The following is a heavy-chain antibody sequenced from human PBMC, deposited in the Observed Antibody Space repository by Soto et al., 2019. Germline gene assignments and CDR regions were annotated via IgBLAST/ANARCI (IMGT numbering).Heavy chain of an antibody. CDR1: GFTFSNAW. CDR3: TSRYLSSSSLGMDV. Sequence: GGSLSRSCAASGFTFSNAWMSWVRQAPGKGLEWVGRIKSKTDGGTTDYAAPVKGRFTISRDDSKNTLYLQMNSLKTEDTAVYYCTSRYLSSSSLGMDVWGQGTTVTVSS. V-gene: IGHV3-15*01. J-gene: IGHJ6*02. D-gene: IGHD6-13*01. CDR2: IKSKTDGGTT.